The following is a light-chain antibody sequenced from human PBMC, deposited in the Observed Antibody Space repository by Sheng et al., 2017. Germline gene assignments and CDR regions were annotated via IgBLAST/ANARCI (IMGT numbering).Light chain of an antibody. J-gene: IGKJ4*01. Sequence: EIVMTQSPATLSVSPGERATLSCRASQSVSSKLAWYQQKPGQAPRLLIYGASTRATGIPARFSGSGSGTEFTLTISSLQSEDFAVYYCQQYYSNPPTFGGGTKVEIK. CDR1: QSVSSK. CDR3: QQYYSNPPT. CDR2: GAS. V-gene: IGKV3-15*01.